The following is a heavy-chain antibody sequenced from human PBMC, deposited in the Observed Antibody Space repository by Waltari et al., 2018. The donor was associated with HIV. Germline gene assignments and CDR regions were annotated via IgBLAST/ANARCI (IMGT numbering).Heavy chain of an antibody. Sequence: EVKLVESGGGLVQPGGSLRLSCAGSGFTVSTNYMSWVRQAPGMGLEWVSLIDSEGTTRYADSVKGRFTISRDSSKNMVYLQMKSLRGEDTAVYYCANSDDYSNYYYGMDVWGQGTTVTVSS. V-gene: IGHV3-66*01. CDR2: IDSEGTT. D-gene: IGHD4-4*01. CDR3: ANSDDYSNYYYGMDV. CDR1: GFTVSTNY. J-gene: IGHJ6*02.